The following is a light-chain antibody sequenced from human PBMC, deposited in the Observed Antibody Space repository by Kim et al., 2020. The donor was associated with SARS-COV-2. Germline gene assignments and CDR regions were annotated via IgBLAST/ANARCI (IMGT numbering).Light chain of an antibody. J-gene: IGLJ3*02. CDR3: QSYDSNLNIV. CDR2: TNH. V-gene: IGLV1-40*01. Sequence: GQRVTSSCTGSSSNIGANYDVHWYQRLPGTAPNLLIDTNHIRPSGVPDRFSGSKSCTSASLAISGLQAEDEAAYFCQSYDSNLNIVFGGGTQLTVL. CDR1: SSNIGANYD.